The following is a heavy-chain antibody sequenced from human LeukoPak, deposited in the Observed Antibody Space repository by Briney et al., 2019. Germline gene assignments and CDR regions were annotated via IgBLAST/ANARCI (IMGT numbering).Heavy chain of an antibody. Sequence: GGSLRLSCEAAEFTFTTYGMHWVRQAPGKGLEWVAFIYYVGSNIYYADYVKGRFTISRDISKNTLYLQMDSLRAEDTAIYYCARDWKTNSFDYWGQGTLVTVSS. CDR1: EFTFTTYG. V-gene: IGHV3-33*01. J-gene: IGHJ4*02. D-gene: IGHD1-1*01. CDR3: ARDWKTNSFDY. CDR2: IYYVGSNI.